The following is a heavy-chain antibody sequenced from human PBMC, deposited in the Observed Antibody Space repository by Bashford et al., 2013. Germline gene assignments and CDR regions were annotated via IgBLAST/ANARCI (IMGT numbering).Heavy chain of an antibody. CDR1: GYNFASYG. CDR2: ISGYNGDT. V-gene: IGHV1-18*01. CDR3: AREGHYGDFSLDF. D-gene: IGHD4-17*01. J-gene: IGHJ4*02. Sequence: VASVKVSCKTSGYNFASYGVSWVRQAPGQGLEWMGWISGYNGDTNYVQNFQGRVTMTADTSTTTAYLEVKSLRSDDTAVYYCAREGHYGDFSLDFWGQGSQVTVSS.